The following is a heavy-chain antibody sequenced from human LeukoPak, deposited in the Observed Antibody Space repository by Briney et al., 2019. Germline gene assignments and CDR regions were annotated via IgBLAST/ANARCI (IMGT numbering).Heavy chain of an antibody. J-gene: IGHJ4*02. V-gene: IGHV1-2*02. CDR1: GYTFTGYY. CDR2: INPNSGGT. D-gene: IGHD3-22*01. Sequence: GASVKVSCKASGYTFTGYYMHWVRQAPGQGLEWMGWINPNSGGTNYAQKFQGRVTMTRDTSISTAYMELSRLRSDDTAVYYCARVDYYDSSDNFDYWGQGTLVTVSS. CDR3: ARVDYYDSSDNFDY.